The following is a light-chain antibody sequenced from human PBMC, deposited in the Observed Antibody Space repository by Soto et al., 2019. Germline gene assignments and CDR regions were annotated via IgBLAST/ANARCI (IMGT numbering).Light chain of an antibody. J-gene: IGLJ2*01. CDR2: TDD. V-gene: IGLV1-44*01. CDR3: ASWDDDLNGPI. Sequence: QLVLTQPPSASGTPGQGVVISCSGSHSNVGVNAISWYQHLPGMAPRLLLHTDDQRPSGIPDRFSGSHSGTSASLAISRLQSEDEGHYYCASWDDDLNGPIFGGGTKVTVL. CDR1: HSNVGVNA.